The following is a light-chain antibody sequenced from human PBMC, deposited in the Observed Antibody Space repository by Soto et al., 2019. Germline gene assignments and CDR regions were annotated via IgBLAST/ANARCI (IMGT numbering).Light chain of an antibody. Sequence: DIQITQSPSSLSTSVGDRVTITCRASQIISSYLNWYQHKPGKAPKLLIYAASSFQSGVPSRFSGSESGTDFTLTISSLQPEDFATYYCQQTYSAPLTFGGGTKVDIK. CDR3: QQTYSAPLT. CDR2: AAS. J-gene: IGKJ4*01. V-gene: IGKV1-39*01. CDR1: QIISSY.